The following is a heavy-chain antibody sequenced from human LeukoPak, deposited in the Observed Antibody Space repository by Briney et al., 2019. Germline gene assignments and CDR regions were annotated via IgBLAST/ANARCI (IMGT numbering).Heavy chain of an antibody. CDR3: ARGGRLRLLDRLTWFDP. CDR2: INHSGST. CDR1: GGSFSGYY. Sequence: SETLSLTCAVYGGSFSGYYWSWIRQPPGKGLEWIGEINHSGSTNYNPSLKSRVTISVDTSKNQFSLKLSSVTAADTAVYYCARGGRLRLLDRLTWFDPWGQGTLVTVSS. D-gene: IGHD3-3*01. J-gene: IGHJ5*02. V-gene: IGHV4-34*01.